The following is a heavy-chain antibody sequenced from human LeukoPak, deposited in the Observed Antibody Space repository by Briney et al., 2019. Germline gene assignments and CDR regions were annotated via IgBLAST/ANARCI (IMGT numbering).Heavy chain of an antibody. V-gene: IGHV4-61*10. CDR1: GGSINSGNYY. Sequence: SSETLSLTCIVSGGSINSGNYYWSWIRQPAGKGLEWIGSIYYSGSTYYNPSLKSRVTISVDTSKNQFSLKLSSVTAADTAVYYCARRSLSWFDPWGQGTLVTVSS. CDR3: ARRSLSWFDP. CDR2: IYYSGST. J-gene: IGHJ5*02. D-gene: IGHD5-24*01.